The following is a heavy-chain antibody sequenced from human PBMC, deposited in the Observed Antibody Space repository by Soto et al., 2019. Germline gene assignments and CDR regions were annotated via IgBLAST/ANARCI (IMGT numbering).Heavy chain of an antibody. D-gene: IGHD3-22*01. Sequence: PSETLSLTCTVSGGSISSYYWSWIRQPAGKGLEWIGRIYTSGSTNYNPSLKSRVTMSVDTSKNQFSLKLSSVTAADTAVYYCARDFQGGAVVPSYYFDYWGQGTLVTVS. V-gene: IGHV4-4*07. CDR3: ARDFQGGAVVPSYYFDY. J-gene: IGHJ4*02. CDR2: IYTSGST. CDR1: GGSISSYY.